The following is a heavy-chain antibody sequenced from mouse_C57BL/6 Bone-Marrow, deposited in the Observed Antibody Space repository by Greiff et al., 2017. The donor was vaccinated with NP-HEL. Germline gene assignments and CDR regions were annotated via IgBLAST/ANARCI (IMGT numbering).Heavy chain of an antibody. CDR1: GYTFTDYY. Sequence: VQLQQSGPELVKPGASVKISCKASGYTFTDYYMNWVKQSHGKSLEWIGDINPNNGGTSYNQKFKGKATLTVDKSSSTAYMELRSLTSVDSAVYDDARGLYSGVAVGVDYWCQGTTLTVTA. CDR2: INPNNGGT. D-gene: IGHD1-2*01. V-gene: IGHV1-26*01. CDR3: ARGLYSGVAVGVDY. J-gene: IGHJ2*01.